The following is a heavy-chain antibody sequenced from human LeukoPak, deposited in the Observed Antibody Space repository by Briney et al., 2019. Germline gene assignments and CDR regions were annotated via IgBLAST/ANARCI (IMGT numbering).Heavy chain of an antibody. J-gene: IGHJ4*02. V-gene: IGHV4-61*01. D-gene: IGHD4-17*01. CDR2: IYYTGGT. Sequence: SETLSLTCTVSGGSVSSGSYYWSWIRQPPGKDLGWIGYIYYTGGTNYNPSLKSRVTILVDTSKNQFSLKLNSVTAADTAVYYCARDWTGGDYGLDYWGQGTLVTVSS. CDR1: GGSVSSGSYY. CDR3: ARDWTGGDYGLDY.